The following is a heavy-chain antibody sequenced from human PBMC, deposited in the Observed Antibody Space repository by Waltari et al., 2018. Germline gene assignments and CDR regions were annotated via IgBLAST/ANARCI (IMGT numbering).Heavy chain of an antibody. CDR3: ARVTREWEEPDGEMYYFHY. Sequence: QVQLVQSGAEVKKPGASVTVSCKASGYSFTSYYMHWVRQAPGQGLEWMGIINPSSGSTSYPQKFQGRVTMTSDTSTSTVYMELSSLRSEDTAVYFCARVTREWEEPDGEMYYFHYWGQGTLVTVSS. CDR1: GYSFTSYY. CDR2: INPSSGST. J-gene: IGHJ4*02. D-gene: IGHD1-26*01. V-gene: IGHV1-46*01.